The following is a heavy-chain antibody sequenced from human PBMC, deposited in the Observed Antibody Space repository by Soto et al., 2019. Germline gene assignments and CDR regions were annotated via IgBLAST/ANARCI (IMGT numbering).Heavy chain of an antibody. Sequence: SETLSLTCTVSGASISSSSYYWGWIRQPPGKGLAWIGNIYYSGSTYSNPSLKSRLTISVDTSKNQFSLNLSSVTAADTAVYYCARQTIHNWFDPWGQGTLVTVSS. CDR3: ARQTIHNWFDP. CDR2: IYYSGST. CDR1: GASISSSSYY. V-gene: IGHV4-39*01. J-gene: IGHJ5*02. D-gene: IGHD3-3*01.